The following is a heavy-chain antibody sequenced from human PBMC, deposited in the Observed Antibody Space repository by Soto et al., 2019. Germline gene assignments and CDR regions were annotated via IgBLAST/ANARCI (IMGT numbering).Heavy chain of an antibody. D-gene: IGHD3-3*01. CDR1: GYRFETYA. V-gene: IGHV1-18*01. J-gene: IGHJ6*02. Sequence: QVQLVQSGAEVKKPGASVTVSCKSSGYRFETYAMNWVRQAPGQGLEWMGWTSSYNIDTFYADKFQDRVSMTTDTATGTANMELRSLSSDDTAVYYCARGHGVIIGAMDVWGQGTAVTVAS. CDR3: ARGHGVIIGAMDV. CDR2: TSSYNIDT.